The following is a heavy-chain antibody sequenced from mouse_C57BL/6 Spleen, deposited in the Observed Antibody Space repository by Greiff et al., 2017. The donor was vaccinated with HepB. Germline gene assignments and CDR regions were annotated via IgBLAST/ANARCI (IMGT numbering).Heavy chain of an antibody. CDR2: IHPSDSDT. CDR3: AMESLSIGGDYAMEY. D-gene: IGHD6-1*01. V-gene: IGHV1-74*01. CDR1: GYTFTSYW. Sequence: QVQLQQPGAELVKPGASVKVSCKASGYTFTSYWMHWVKQRPGQGLEWIGRIHPSDSDTNYNQKFKGKATLTVDKSSSTAYMQLSSLTSEDSAVYYCAMESLSIGGDYAMEYWGQGTSVTVSS. J-gene: IGHJ4*01.